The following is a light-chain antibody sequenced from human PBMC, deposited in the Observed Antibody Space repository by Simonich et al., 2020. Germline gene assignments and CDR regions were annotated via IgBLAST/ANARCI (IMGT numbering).Light chain of an antibody. Sequence: EIVLTQSPATLSLSPGERATLSCRASQSVSSYLAWYQQKPGQAPRLLIYDASNRAPGIPARVSGSGSGTDFTLTISSLEPEDFAVYYCQQRSNWPLFGQGTRLEIK. CDR1: QSVSSY. J-gene: IGKJ5*01. CDR3: QQRSNWPL. V-gene: IGKV3-11*01. CDR2: DAS.